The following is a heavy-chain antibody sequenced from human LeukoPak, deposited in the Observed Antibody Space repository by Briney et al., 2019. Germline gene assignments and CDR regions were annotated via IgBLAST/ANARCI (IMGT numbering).Heavy chain of an antibody. J-gene: IGHJ4*02. Sequence: GGSLRVSCVASGFTFSSYWMHWVRQVPGKGPAWVSRIKTDGSHTNYADPVKGRFTISRDNAKNTLYLQMNSLRAEDTAIYYCVRGDSGWFEYWGQGTLVTVSS. D-gene: IGHD6-19*01. CDR3: VRGDSGWFEY. V-gene: IGHV3-74*01. CDR1: GFTFSSYW. CDR2: IKTDGSHT.